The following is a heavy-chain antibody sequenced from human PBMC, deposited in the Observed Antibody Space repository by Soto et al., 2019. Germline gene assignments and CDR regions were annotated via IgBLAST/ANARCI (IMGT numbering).Heavy chain of an antibody. CDR1: GYTFTSYY. CDR3: AGDGFCGSTSCQYRAFDI. J-gene: IGHJ3*02. V-gene: IGHV1-46*01. CDR2: INPSGGRT. Sequence: ASVKVSCKASGYTFTSYYMHWVRQAPGQGLEWMGIINPSGGRTTYAQKIQGRVTMTRDTSTSTVYMELSSLRSEDTAMYFCAGDGFCGSTSCQYRAFDIWGQGTVVTVSS. D-gene: IGHD2-2*01.